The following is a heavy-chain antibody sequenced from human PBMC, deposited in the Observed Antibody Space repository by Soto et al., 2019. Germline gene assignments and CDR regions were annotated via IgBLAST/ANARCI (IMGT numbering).Heavy chain of an antibody. CDR1: GGSISSYY. CDR3: ARTPSA. V-gene: IGHV4-59*08. J-gene: IGHJ5*02. Sequence: SETLSLTCTVSGGSISSYYWSWIRQPPGKGLEWIGYIYYSGSTSYNPSLKSRVTISVDTSKNQFSLKLSSVTAADTAVYYCARTPSAWGQGTLVTVSS. CDR2: IYYSGST.